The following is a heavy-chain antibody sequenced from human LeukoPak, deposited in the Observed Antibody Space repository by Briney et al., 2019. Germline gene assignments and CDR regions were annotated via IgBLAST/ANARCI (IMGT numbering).Heavy chain of an antibody. CDR3: ARAPEDYFDY. J-gene: IGHJ4*02. Sequence: GRSLRLSCAASGFTFSSYAMHWVRQAPGKGLEWVAVISYDGSNKYYADSVKGRFTIPRDNSKNTLYLQMNSLRAEDTAVYYCARAPEDYFDYWGQGTLVTVSS. V-gene: IGHV3-30*04. CDR1: GFTFSSYA. CDR2: ISYDGSNK. D-gene: IGHD1-14*01.